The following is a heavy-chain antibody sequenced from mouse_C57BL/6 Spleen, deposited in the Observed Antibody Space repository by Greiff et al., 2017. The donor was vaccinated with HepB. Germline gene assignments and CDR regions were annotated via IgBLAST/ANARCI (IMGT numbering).Heavy chain of an antibody. CDR3: ARNDRGGFAY. Sequence: VHLVESGPGLVAPSQSLSITCTVSGFSLTSYAISWVRQPPGKGLEWIGVIWTGGGTNYNSALKSSMSISKDNSKSQVFLKMNSLQTDDTARYYCARNDRGGFAYWGQGTLVTVSA. CDR1: GFSLTSYA. CDR2: IWTGGGT. J-gene: IGHJ3*01. V-gene: IGHV2-9-1*01.